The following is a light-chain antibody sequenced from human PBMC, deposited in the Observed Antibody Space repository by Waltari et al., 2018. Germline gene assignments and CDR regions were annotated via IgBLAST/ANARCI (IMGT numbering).Light chain of an antibody. Sequence: ILLTQSPGTLSLSPGERATLFCRSAQSLGSRYLAWYQQKPGQSPRLLIYGAFPRATGTPDRFSGGGSGTDFTLTISRLEPEDFAVYYCQEFGGSFGGGTKVE. J-gene: IGKJ4*01. CDR1: QSLGSRY. CDR2: GAF. V-gene: IGKV3-20*01. CDR3: QEFGGS.